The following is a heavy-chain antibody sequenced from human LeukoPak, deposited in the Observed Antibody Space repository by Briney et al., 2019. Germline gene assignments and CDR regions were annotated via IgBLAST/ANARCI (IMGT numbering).Heavy chain of an antibody. Sequence: SETLSLTCAVYGGSFSGYYWSWIRQPPGKGLEWIGEINYSGSTNYNPSLKSRVTISVDTSKNQFSLKLSSVTTADTAVYYCARPGTMIVVDHDAFDIWGQGTMVTVSS. V-gene: IGHV4-34*01. CDR1: GGSFSGYY. CDR2: INYSGST. CDR3: ARPGTMIVVDHDAFDI. D-gene: IGHD3-22*01. J-gene: IGHJ3*02.